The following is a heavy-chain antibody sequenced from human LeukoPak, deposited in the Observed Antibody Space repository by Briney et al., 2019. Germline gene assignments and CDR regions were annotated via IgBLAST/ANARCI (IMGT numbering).Heavy chain of an antibody. V-gene: IGHV1-18*01. CDR1: GYTFTSYS. Sequence: ASVTVSCKASGYTFTSYSISWVRQAPGQGLEWMGWISAYNGNTIYAQKVKGRVTMTTDTSTSTAYMELRSLKSDATAVYYCARASYCSDGSCYSDYWGQGTLVTVSS. D-gene: IGHD2-15*01. J-gene: IGHJ4*02. CDR3: ARASYCSDGSCYSDY. CDR2: ISAYNGNT.